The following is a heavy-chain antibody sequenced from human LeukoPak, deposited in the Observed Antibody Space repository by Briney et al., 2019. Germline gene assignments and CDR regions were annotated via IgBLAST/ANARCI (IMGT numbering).Heavy chain of an antibody. D-gene: IGHD3-22*01. CDR1: GFTFSSYS. Sequence: GGSLRLSRAASGFTFSSYSMNWVRQAPGKGLEWVSSISSSSSYIYYADSVKGRFTISRDNAKNSLYLQMNSLRAEDTAVYYCARGHPDMAGYYDSSGPDAFDIWGQGTMVTVSS. V-gene: IGHV3-21*01. J-gene: IGHJ3*02. CDR2: ISSSSSYI. CDR3: ARGHPDMAGYYDSSGPDAFDI.